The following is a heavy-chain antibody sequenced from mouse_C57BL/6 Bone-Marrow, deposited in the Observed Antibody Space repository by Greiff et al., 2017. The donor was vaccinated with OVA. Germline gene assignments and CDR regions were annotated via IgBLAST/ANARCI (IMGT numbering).Heavy chain of an antibody. V-gene: IGHV1-55*01. CDR2: IYPGSGST. CDR3: ANDYDGNYYALDY. Sequence: QVQLQQPGAELVKPGASVKMSCKASGYTFTSYWITWVKQRPGQGLEWIGDIYPGSGSTNYNEKFKSKAILTVDTSSSTAYMQLSSLTSEDSAVYYCANDYDGNYYALDYWGQGTSVTVSS. CDR1: GYTFTSYW. D-gene: IGHD2-4*01. J-gene: IGHJ4*01.